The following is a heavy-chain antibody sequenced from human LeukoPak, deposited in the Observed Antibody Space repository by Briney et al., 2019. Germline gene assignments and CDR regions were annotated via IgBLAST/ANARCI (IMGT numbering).Heavy chain of an antibody. CDR1: GGSISSYY. V-gene: IGHV4-59*01. CDR2: IYSSGST. CDR3: ARGPTKYYFDY. J-gene: IGHJ4*02. D-gene: IGHD2-8*01. Sequence: SETLSLTCTVSGGSISSYYWSWIRQPPGKGLEWIGYIYSSGSTNYNPSLKSRVTISVDTSKNQFSLKLSSVTAAGTAVYYCARGPTKYYFDYWGQGTLVTVSS.